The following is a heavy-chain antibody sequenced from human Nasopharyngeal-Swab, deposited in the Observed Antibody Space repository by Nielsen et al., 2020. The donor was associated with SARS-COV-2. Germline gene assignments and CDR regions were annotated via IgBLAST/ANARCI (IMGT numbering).Heavy chain of an antibody. CDR2: IVGSGDISGSGGNT. CDR1: GYSFRTYG. V-gene: IGHV3-23*01. CDR3: ARDTPAMFAY. J-gene: IGHJ4*02. Sequence: GESLKISCVASGYSFRTYGMSWVRQAPGKGLEWVAAIVGSGDISGSGGNTYYADSVRGRFTISRDNAKNSVYLQMNSLRAEDTAVYYCARDTPAMFAYWGQGTLVTVSS.